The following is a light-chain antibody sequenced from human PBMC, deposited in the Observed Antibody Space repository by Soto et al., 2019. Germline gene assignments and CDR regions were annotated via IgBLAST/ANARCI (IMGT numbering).Light chain of an antibody. CDR3: QQYNNWPPLS. Sequence: EIVMTQSPATLSVSPGESATLYCRASQSVGSNLAWYQQKSGQTPRLLIYGASTRAAGIPARFRGSGSGTDFTLTISSLQSADFAVYYCQQYNNWPPLSFGEGTKVDIK. V-gene: IGKV3-15*01. CDR1: QSVGSN. J-gene: IGKJ4*01. CDR2: GAS.